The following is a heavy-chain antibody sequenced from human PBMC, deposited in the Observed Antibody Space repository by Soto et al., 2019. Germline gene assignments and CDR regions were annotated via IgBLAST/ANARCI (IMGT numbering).Heavy chain of an antibody. CDR3: ARDLAPGIAVADPLYGMDV. V-gene: IGHV3-21*01. CDR1: GFTFSSYS. CDR2: ISSSSSYI. Sequence: GGSLRLSCAASGFTFSSYSMNWVRQAPGKGLEWVSSISSSSSYIYYADSVKGRFTSSRDNAKNSLYLQMNSLRAEDTAVYYCARDLAPGIAVADPLYGMDVWGQGTTVTVSS. J-gene: IGHJ6*02. D-gene: IGHD6-19*01.